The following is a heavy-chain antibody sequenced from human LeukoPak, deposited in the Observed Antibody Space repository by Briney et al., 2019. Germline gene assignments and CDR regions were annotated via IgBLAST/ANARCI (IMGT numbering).Heavy chain of an antibody. D-gene: IGHD1-26*01. CDR2: MSYDGSSK. CDR1: GFTFSTYV. J-gene: IGHJ4*02. V-gene: IGHV3-30-3*01. Sequence: GGSLRLSCAASGFTFSTYVMYWVRQAPGKGVEWVAVMSYDGSSKYYADSVKGRFTVSRDNSKNTLYLQMNSLRAEDTAVYYCARVAEWDLTIYYFDYWGQGTLVTVSS. CDR3: ARVAEWDLTIYYFDY.